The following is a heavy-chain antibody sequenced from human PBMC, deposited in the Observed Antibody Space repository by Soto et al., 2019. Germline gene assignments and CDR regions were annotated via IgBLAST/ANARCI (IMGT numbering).Heavy chain of an antibody. CDR3: TTDPIGDPYYYYYYGMDV. CDR1: GFTFSNAW. D-gene: IGHD3-10*01. CDR2: IKSKTDGGTT. J-gene: IGHJ6*02. Sequence: GSLRLSCAASGFTFSNAWMNWVRQAPGKGLEWVGRIKSKTDGGTTDYAAPVKGRFTISRDDSKNTLYLQMNSLKTEDTAVYYCTTDPIGDPYYYYYYGMDVWGQGTTVTVSS. V-gene: IGHV3-15*07.